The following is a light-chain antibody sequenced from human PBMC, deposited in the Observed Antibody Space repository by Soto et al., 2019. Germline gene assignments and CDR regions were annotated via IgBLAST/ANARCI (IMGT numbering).Light chain of an antibody. CDR3: SSYTSSSVV. CDR2: DVS. CDR1: SSDVGGYNY. Sequence: QSALTQPASVSGSPGQSITISCTGTSSDVGGYNYVSWYQQHPGKAPKLMVYDVSYRPSGVSNRFSGSKSGNTASLTISGLQAEDEADYYCSSYTSSSVVFCGGTKLTVL. V-gene: IGLV2-14*01. J-gene: IGLJ2*01.